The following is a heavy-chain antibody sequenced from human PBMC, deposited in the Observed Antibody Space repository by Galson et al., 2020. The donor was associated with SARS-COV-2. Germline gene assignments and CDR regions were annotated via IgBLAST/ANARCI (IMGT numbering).Heavy chain of an antibody. Sequence: GESLKISCAASGFTLSSYAMHWVRQAPGKGLEWVAVISYDGSNKYYADSVKGRFTISRDNSKNTLYLQMNSLRAEDTAVYYCARDDFYYYVGNSGPDYWCQGTLVTVSS. CDR3: ARDDFYYYVGNSGPDY. D-gene: IGHD3-22*01. J-gene: IGHJ4*02. CDR1: GFTLSSYA. CDR2: ISYDGSNK. V-gene: IGHV3-30*01.